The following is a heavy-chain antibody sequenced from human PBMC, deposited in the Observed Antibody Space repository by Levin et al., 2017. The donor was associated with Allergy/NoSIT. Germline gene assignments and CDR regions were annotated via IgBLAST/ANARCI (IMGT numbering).Heavy chain of an antibody. Sequence: GSLKISCSASGFPFNTYSMNWVRQAPGRGLEWVSYISSSSTIYYADSVRGRFTISRDNAKNSLWLQMNTLRDEDTAVYYCAREFCGGNCYFDYWGQGTLVTVSS. CDR1: GFPFNTYS. CDR3: AREFCGGNCYFDY. V-gene: IGHV3-48*02. J-gene: IGHJ4*02. CDR2: ISSSSTI. D-gene: IGHD2-21*02.